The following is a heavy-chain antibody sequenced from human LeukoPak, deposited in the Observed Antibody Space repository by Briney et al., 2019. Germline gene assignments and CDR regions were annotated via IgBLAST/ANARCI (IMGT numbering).Heavy chain of an antibody. V-gene: IGHV4-39*01. CDR3: ARPYYDSSGYYGLYYFDY. Sequence: SETLSLTCTVSGGSISSSSYYWGWIRQPPGKGLEWIGSIYYSGSTYYNPSLKSRVTISVDTSKNQFSLKLSSVTAADTAVYYCARPYYDSSGYYGLYYFDYWGQGILVTVSP. CDR1: GGSISSSSYY. J-gene: IGHJ4*02. D-gene: IGHD3-22*01. CDR2: IYYSGST.